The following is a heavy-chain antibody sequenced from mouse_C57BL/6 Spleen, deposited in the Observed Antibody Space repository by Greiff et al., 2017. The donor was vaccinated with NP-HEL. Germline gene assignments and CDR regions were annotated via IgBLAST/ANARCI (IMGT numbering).Heavy chain of an antibody. V-gene: IGHV1-53*01. CDR2: INPSNGGT. D-gene: IGHD2-4*01. CDR3: AREGIYYDYDEAMDY. CDR1: GYTFTSYW. J-gene: IGHJ4*01. Sequence: VQLQQPGTELVKPGASVKLSCKASGYTFTSYWMHWVKQRPGQGLEWIGNINPSNGGTNYNEKFKSKATLTVDKSSSTAYMQLSSLTSEDSAVYYCAREGIYYDYDEAMDYWGQGTSVTVSS.